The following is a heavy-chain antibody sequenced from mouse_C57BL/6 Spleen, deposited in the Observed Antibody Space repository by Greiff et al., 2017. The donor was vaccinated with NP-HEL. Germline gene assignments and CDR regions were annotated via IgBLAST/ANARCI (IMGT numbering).Heavy chain of an antibody. J-gene: IGHJ2*01. CDR3: ARRIVYYGSSYFDY. CDR2: IDPSDSYT. CDR1: GYTFTSYW. Sequence: QVQLQQPGAELVRPGTSVKLSCKASGYTFTSYWMHWVKQRPGQGLEWIGVIDPSDSYTNYNQKFKGKATLTVDTSSSTAYMQLSSLTSEDSAVYYCARRIVYYGSSYFDYWGQGTTLTVSS. V-gene: IGHV1-59*01. D-gene: IGHD1-1*01.